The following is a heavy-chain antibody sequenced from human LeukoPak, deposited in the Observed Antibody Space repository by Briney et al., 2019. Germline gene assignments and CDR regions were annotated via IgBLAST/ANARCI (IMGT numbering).Heavy chain of an antibody. J-gene: IGHJ5*02. Sequence: GGSLRLSCAASGFTFSSYGMHWVRQAPGKGLEWVAVISYDGSNKYYADSVKGRFTISRDNSKTTLYLQMNSLRAEDTAVYYCAKDRGRDGYNYGYNWFDPWGQGTLVTVSS. V-gene: IGHV3-30*18. CDR2: ISYDGSNK. D-gene: IGHD5-24*01. CDR1: GFTFSSYG. CDR3: AKDRGRDGYNYGYNWFDP.